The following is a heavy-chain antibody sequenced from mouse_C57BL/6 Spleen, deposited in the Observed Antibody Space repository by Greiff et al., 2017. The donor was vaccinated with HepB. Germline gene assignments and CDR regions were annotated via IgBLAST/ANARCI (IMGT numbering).Heavy chain of an antibody. CDR3: ARRDYEAGGAWFAY. Sequence: EVQRVESGPELVKPGASVKISCKASGYSFTVYYMNWVKQSPEKSLEWIGEINPSTGGTTYNQKFKAKATLTVDKSSSTAYMQLKSLTSEDSAVYYCARRDYEAGGAWFAYWGQGTLVTVSA. CDR1: GYSFTVYY. V-gene: IGHV1-42*01. J-gene: IGHJ3*01. D-gene: IGHD2-4*01. CDR2: INPSTGGT.